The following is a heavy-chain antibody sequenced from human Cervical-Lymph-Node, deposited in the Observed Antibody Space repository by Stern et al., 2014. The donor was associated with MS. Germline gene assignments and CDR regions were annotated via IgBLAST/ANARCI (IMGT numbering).Heavy chain of an antibody. CDR3: ARDSEILFAMDV. V-gene: IGHV1-69*01. J-gene: IGHJ6*02. CDR1: GDNLSNNA. CDR2: SIPIFGAA. D-gene: IGHD1-14*01. Sequence: VQLVESGAEVKKPGSSVKLSCKTSGDNLSNNAFSWVRHAPGQGLEWMGGSIPIFGAANYAQSFQDRVTISADEITSTIYMELSSLRSDDAAMYYCARDSEILFAMDVWGQGTTVIVSS.